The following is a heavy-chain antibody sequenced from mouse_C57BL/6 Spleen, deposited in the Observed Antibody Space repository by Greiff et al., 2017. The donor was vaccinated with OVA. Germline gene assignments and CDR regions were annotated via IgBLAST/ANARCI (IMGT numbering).Heavy chain of an antibody. CDR3: ARDYYGSSEPAMDY. CDR2: ISDGGSYT. J-gene: IGHJ4*01. V-gene: IGHV5-4*01. D-gene: IGHD1-1*01. Sequence: EVQLQESGGGLVKPGGSLKLSCAASGFTFSSYAMSWVRQTPEKRLEWVATISDGGSYTYYPDNVKGRFTISRDNAKNNLYLQMSHLKSEDTAMYYCARDYYGSSEPAMDYWGQGTSVTVSS. CDR1: GFTFSSYA.